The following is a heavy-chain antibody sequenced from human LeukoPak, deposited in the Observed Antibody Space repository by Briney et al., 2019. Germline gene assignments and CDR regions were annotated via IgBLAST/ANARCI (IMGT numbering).Heavy chain of an antibody. Sequence: SGTLSLTCTVSGGSISSYYWSWIRQPPGKGLGWIGYIYYSGSTNYNPYLKSRVTISVDTSKNQFSLKLSSVTAADTAVYYCARSYDSSGYLDYWGQGTLVTVSS. J-gene: IGHJ4*02. CDR1: GGSISSYY. CDR3: ARSYDSSGYLDY. CDR2: IYYSGST. V-gene: IGHV4-59*01. D-gene: IGHD3-22*01.